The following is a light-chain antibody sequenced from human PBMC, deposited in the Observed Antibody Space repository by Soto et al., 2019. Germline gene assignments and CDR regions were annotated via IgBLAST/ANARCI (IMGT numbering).Light chain of an antibody. CDR2: DVN. V-gene: IGLV2-14*01. CDR3: TSWTTSTTMK. J-gene: IGLJ2*01. CDR1: SSDVGAYTY. Sequence: QSALTQPASVSGSPGQSITISCTGTSSDVGAYTYVSWYQQHPCKAPKLMIYDVNIRPSGVSNRFSGSKSGNTASLTISGLQAEDEADYYCTSWTTSTTMKFGGGTKVTVL.